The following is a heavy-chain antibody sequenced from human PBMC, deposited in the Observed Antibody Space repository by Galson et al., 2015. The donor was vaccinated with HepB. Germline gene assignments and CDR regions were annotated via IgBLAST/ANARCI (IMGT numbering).Heavy chain of an antibody. Sequence: SLRLSCAASGFTFSSYGMHWVRQAPGKGLEWVAVISYDGSNKYYADSVKGRFTISRDNSKNTLYLQMNSLRAEDTAVYYCAKGSILGYWGQGTLVTVSS. CDR1: GFTFSSYG. CDR2: ISYDGSNK. V-gene: IGHV3-30*18. CDR3: AKGSILGY. D-gene: IGHD2-2*01. J-gene: IGHJ4*02.